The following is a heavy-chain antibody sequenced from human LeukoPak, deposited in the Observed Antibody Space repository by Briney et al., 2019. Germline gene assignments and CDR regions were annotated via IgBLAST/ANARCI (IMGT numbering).Heavy chain of an antibody. CDR1: GYTFTSYY. CDR2: INPSGGST. J-gene: IGHJ4*02. D-gene: IGHD6-19*01. V-gene: IGHV1-46*01. CDR3: ARDTSVGEGSGWSFGY. Sequence: GASVKVSCKASGYTFTSYYMHWVRQAPGQGLEWMGIINPSGGSTSYAQKFQGRVTMTRDTSTSTVYMELSSLRSEDTAVYYCARDTSVGEGSGWSFGYWGQGTLVTVSS.